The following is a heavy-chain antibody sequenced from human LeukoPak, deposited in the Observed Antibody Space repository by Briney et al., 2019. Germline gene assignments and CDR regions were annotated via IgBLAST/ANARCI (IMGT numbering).Heavy chain of an antibody. CDR2: IYHSGST. CDR1: GGSISSSNW. V-gene: IGHV4-4*02. J-gene: IGHJ3*02. Sequence: SETLSLTCAVSGGSISSSNWWSWVRQPPGKGLEWIGEIYHSGSTNYNPSLKSRVTISVDKSKNQFSLKLSSVTAADTAVYYCANDYSNYYAFDIWGQGTMVTVSS. CDR3: ANDYSNYYAFDI. D-gene: IGHD4-11*01.